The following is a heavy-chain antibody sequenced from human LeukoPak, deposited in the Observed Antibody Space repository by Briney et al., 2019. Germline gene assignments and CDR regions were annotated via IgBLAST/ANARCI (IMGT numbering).Heavy chain of an antibody. CDR3: ARVNGGGYYYYMDV. Sequence: PGGSLRLSCAASGFTVSSNYMSWVRQAPGKGLEWVSVIYSGGDTYYADSVKGRFTVSRDNSKNTLYLQMNSLRVEDTAVYYCARVNGGGYYYYMDVWGKGTTVTISS. D-gene: IGHD2-8*01. CDR2: IYSGGDT. V-gene: IGHV3-53*01. CDR1: GFTVSSNY. J-gene: IGHJ6*03.